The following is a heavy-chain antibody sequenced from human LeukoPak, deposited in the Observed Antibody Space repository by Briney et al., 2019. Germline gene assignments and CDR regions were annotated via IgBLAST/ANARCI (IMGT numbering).Heavy chain of an antibody. V-gene: IGHV3-48*03. CDR2: ISSSGSTK. CDR1: GFTFSSYE. Sequence: GGSLRLSCAASGFTFSSYEMSWVRQAPGKGLEWVSYISSSGSTKYYAYSVKGRFTISRDNAKDSLYLQMNSLRAEDTAVYYCARGDAYVWGSYRPSYFDYWGQGTLVTVSS. D-gene: IGHD3-16*02. CDR3: ARGDAYVWGSYRPSYFDY. J-gene: IGHJ4*02.